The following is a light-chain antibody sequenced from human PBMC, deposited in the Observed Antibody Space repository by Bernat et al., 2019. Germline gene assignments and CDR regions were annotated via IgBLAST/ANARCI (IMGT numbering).Light chain of an antibody. V-gene: IGLV1-47*02. CDR1: PSNIRSNH. CDR2: DWY. CDR3: AAWDDSLSSFV. Sequence: QSVLTQPPSASGTPGQRITISCSGGPSNIRSNHVYWYQHLPGTAPKLLIYDWYQRPSGVPDRFSDFKSGTSASLAIDGLRSEDEGYYYCAAWDDSLSSFVFGTGTKVTVL. J-gene: IGLJ1*01.